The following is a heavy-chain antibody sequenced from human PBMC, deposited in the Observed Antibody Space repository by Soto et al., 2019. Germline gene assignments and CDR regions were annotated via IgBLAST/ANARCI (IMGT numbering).Heavy chain of an antibody. Sequence: EVQLLESGGGLVQPGGSLRLSCAASGFTFSNYDMRWVRRAPGAGLEWVSAISGSGGSTYYADSVKGRFTISRDNSKNPLYLQMSSLKTEDTAVYFCGKGTANAPRVYDYWGQGSLVTVSS. CDR1: GFTFSNYD. V-gene: IGHV3-23*01. CDR2: ISGSGGST. CDR3: GKGTANAPRVYDY. D-gene: IGHD1-1*01. J-gene: IGHJ4*02.